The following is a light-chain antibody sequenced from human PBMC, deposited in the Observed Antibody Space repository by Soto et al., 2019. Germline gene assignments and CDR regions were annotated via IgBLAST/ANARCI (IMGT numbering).Light chain of an antibody. J-gene: IGLJ2*01. CDR1: SSDVGSYNL. CDR2: EGS. V-gene: IGLV2-23*01. Sequence: QSALTQPASVSGSPGQSITISCTGTSSDVGSYNLVSWYQQHPGKAPKLMIYEGSKWPSGVSNRFSGSKSGSTASLTISGLQAEDEADYYCCSYAGSKVFGGGTKLTVL. CDR3: CSYAGSKV.